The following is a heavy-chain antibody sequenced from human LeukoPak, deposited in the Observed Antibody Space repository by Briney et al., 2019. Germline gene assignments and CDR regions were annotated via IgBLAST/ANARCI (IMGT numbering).Heavy chain of an antibody. V-gene: IGHV3-48*03. CDR3: AREGSATLDH. Sequence: GGSLRLSCAASGFTFSGYEMNWVRQAPGKGLEWVSYISRSGTIISYADSVKGRFSISRDNAKSSLYLQMNSLRDEDTAVYYCAREGSATLDHWGQGTLVTVSS. J-gene: IGHJ4*02. D-gene: IGHD3-10*01. CDR2: ISRSGTII. CDR1: GFTFSGYE.